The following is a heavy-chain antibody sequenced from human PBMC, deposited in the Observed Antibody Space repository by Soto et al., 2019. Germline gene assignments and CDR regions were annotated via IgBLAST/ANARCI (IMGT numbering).Heavy chain of an antibody. J-gene: IGHJ4*02. V-gene: IGHV3-23*01. D-gene: IGHD4-4*01. CDR2: TGGGIGP. Sequence: EVQLSESGGGLVQPGESLKLACAASGFPFSNYAMSWVRQAPGKGLEWVSTTGGGIGPYYADSVKGRFTISRDNSKNTLYLQMNSLRAEDTAIYYCAKMPDGVNSNSPYCWGPGTLVTVSS. CDR3: AKMPDGVNSNSPYC. CDR1: GFPFSNYA.